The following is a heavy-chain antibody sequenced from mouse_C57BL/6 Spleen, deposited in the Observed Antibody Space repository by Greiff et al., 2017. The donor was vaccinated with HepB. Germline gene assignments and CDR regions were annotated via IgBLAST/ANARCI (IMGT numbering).Heavy chain of an antibody. J-gene: IGHJ1*03. CDR1: GYSITSGYY. Sequence: EVQLQQSGPGLVKPSQSLSLTCSVTGYSITSGYYWNWIRQFPGNKLEWMGYISYDGSNNYNPSLKNRISITRDTSKNQFFLKLNSVTTEDTATYYCAREWIYDYDERDWYFDVWGTGTTVTVSS. V-gene: IGHV3-6*01. CDR3: AREWIYDYDERDWYFDV. D-gene: IGHD2-4*01. CDR2: ISYDGSN.